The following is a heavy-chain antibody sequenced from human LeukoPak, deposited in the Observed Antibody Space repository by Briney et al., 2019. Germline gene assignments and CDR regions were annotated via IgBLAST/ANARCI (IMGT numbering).Heavy chain of an antibody. V-gene: IGHV4-39*07. CDR2: IYYSGST. J-gene: IGHJ4*02. Sequence: PSETLSLTCTVSGGSISSSSYYWGWIRQPPGKGLEWIGSIYYSGSTYYNPSLKSRVTISVDTSKNQFSLKLSSVTAADTAVYYCARGYSSGWYGSGCYFDYWGQGTLVTVSS. CDR3: ARGYSSGWYGSGCYFDY. D-gene: IGHD6-19*01. CDR1: GGSISSSSYY.